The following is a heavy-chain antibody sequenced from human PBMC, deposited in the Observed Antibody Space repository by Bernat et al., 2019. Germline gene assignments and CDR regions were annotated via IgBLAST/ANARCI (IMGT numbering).Heavy chain of an antibody. CDR1: GYTFTSYY. CDR3: ARGVAVAGTSDENFDY. Sequence: QVQLVQSGAEVKKPGASVKVSCKASGYTFTSYYMHWVRQAPGQGLEWMGIINPSGGSTSYAQKFQGRVTMTRDTSTSTVYMGLSSLRSEDTAVYYCARGVAVAGTSDENFDYWGQGTLVTVSS. D-gene: IGHD6-19*01. J-gene: IGHJ4*02. V-gene: IGHV1-46*01. CDR2: INPSGGST.